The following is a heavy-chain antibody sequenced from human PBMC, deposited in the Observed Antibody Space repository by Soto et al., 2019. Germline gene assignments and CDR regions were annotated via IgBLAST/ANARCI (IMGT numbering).Heavy chain of an antibody. J-gene: IGHJ6*02. CDR1: GYPFTKYG. Sequence: QPQLVQSGVELKKPGASVRVSCKASGYPFTKYGINWVRQAPGQGLEWMGWISGHSGGTKYGPKFRGRLTMVTDTSSKTDYMELRSLKSDDTAVYYCAKDGGHGARMPICGRAVCGQGTTVTVSS. CDR2: ISGHSGGT. D-gene: IGHD1-26*01. CDR3: AKDGGHGARMPICGRAV. V-gene: IGHV1-18*01.